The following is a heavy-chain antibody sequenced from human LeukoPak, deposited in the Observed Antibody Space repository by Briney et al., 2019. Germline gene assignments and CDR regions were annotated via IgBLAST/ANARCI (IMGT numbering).Heavy chain of an antibody. D-gene: IGHD3-10*01. CDR2: IWYVGSNK. CDR3: AKDGGGTGSGSSHYYYGMDV. CDR1: GFTFSSYG. V-gene: IGHV3-33*06. Sequence: GRSLRLSCAASGFTFSSYGVHWVRQAPGKGLGWVAFIWYVGSNKYYADSVKGRFTISRDNSKNTLYLQMNSLRAEDTDVYDCAKDGGGTGSGSSHYYYGMDVWGKGTTVTVSS. J-gene: IGHJ6*04.